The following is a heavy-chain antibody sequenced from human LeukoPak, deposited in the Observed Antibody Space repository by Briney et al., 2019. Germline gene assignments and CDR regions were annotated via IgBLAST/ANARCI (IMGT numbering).Heavy chain of an antibody. CDR2: INDSGTT. CDR1: GGSISTYY. D-gene: IGHD3-3*01. Sequence: PSETLSLTCTVSGGSISTYYWSWIRELPGKGLEWLGIINDSGTTNYNPALKSRGSISVDTPKNQFSLKLSSVTAADTAVYYCARSITISRNVFDPWGQGTLVTVSS. V-gene: IGHV4-59*08. CDR3: ARSITISRNVFDP. J-gene: IGHJ5*02.